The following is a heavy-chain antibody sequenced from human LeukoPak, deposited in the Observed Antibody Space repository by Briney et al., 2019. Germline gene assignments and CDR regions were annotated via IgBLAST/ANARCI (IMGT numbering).Heavy chain of an antibody. CDR2: IYHGGST. Sequence: SGTLSLTCAVSGGSISSSNWWSWVRQPPGKGLEWIGEIYHGGSTNYNPSLKSRVTISVDKSKNHFSLKLSSVTAADTAVYYCAREDGCSSTSCYGGDWFDPWGQGTLVTVSS. J-gene: IGHJ5*02. CDR3: AREDGCSSTSCYGGDWFDP. CDR1: GGSISSSNW. V-gene: IGHV4-4*02. D-gene: IGHD2-2*01.